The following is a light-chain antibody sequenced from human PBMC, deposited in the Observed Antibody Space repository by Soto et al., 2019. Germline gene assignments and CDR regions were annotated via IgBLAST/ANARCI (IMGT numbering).Light chain of an antibody. CDR2: AAS. V-gene: IGKV1-6*01. CDR1: QGIRTD. Sequence: AIPMTQSPSSLSASVGDRVTITCRASQGIRTDLGWYQQKPGKAPKLLIYAASTLQSGGPSRFSGSGSGTDFTLTISSLQPEDFATYYCRQDYNHPQTFGQGTKVEIK. CDR3: RQDYNHPQT. J-gene: IGKJ1*01.